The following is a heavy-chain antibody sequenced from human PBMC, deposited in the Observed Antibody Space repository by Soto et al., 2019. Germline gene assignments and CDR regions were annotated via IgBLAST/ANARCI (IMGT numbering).Heavy chain of an antibody. CDR1: GFTFSSYS. D-gene: IGHD6-13*01. J-gene: IGHJ4*02. CDR3: ARDKGSSWYVFDY. CDR2: ISSSSSYI. V-gene: IGHV3-21*01. Sequence: GGSLRLSCAASGFTFSSYSMNWVRQAPGKGLEWVSSISSSSSYIYYADSVKGRFTISRDKANNSLYLQMNSLRAEDTAVYYCARDKGSSWYVFDYWGQGTLVTVSS.